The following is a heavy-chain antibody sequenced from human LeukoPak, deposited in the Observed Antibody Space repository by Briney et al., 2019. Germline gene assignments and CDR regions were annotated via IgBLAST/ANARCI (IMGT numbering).Heavy chain of an antibody. CDR3: ASSMVRGVIPLDY. J-gene: IGHJ4*02. V-gene: IGHV3-21*01. Sequence: GGSLRLSCAASGFTFSSYGMNWVRQAPGKGLEWVSSISSSSSYIYYADSVKGRFTISRDNAKNSLYLQMNSLRAEDTAVYYCASSMVRGVIPLDYWGQGTLVTVSS. D-gene: IGHD3-10*01. CDR1: GFTFSSYG. CDR2: ISSSSSYI.